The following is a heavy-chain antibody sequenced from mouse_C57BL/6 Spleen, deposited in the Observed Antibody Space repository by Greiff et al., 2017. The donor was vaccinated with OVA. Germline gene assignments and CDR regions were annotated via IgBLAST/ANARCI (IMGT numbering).Heavy chain of an antibody. V-gene: IGHV1-5*01. D-gene: IGHD1-1*01. CDR1: GYTFTSYW. J-gene: IGHJ2*01. CDR2: IYPGNSDT. CDR3: IYYYGSSYFDY. Sequence: VQLKQSGTVLARPGASVKMSCKTSGYTFTSYWMHWVKQRPGQGLEWIGAIYPGNSDTSYNQKFKGKAKLTAVPSASTAYMELSSLTNEDSAVYYCIYYYGSSYFDYWGQGTTLTVSS.